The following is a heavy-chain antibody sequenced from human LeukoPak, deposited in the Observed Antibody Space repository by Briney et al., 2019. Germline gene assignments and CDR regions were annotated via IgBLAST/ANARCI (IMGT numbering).Heavy chain of an antibody. Sequence: SETLSLTCTVSGGSISSFYWNWIRQPPGKGLEWIAYIYHSGDTRYNPSLKSRVTISVDTSKSQFSLKLSSVTAADTAVYYCARGGYSGSDWTTWGQGTRVTVSS. CDR2: IYHSGDT. CDR1: GGSISSFY. D-gene: IGHD5-12*01. V-gene: IGHV4-59*01. CDR3: ARGGYSGSDWTT. J-gene: IGHJ5*02.